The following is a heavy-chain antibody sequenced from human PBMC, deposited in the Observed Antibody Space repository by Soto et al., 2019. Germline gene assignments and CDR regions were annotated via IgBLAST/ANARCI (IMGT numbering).Heavy chain of an antibody. V-gene: IGHV3-7*01. CDR3: ARETAYDFWSGYYYYMDV. Sequence: GGSLRLSCAASGFTFSSYWMSWVRQAPGKGLEWVANIKQDGSEKYYVDSGKGRFTISRDNAKNSLYLQMNRLRAEDTAVYYCARETAYDFWSGYYYYMDVWGKGTTVTVSS. J-gene: IGHJ6*03. CDR1: GFTFSSYW. D-gene: IGHD3-3*01. CDR2: IKQDGSEK.